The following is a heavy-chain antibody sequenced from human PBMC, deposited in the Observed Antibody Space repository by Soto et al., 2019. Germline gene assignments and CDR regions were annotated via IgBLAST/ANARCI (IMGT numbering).Heavy chain of an antibody. D-gene: IGHD3-3*01. CDR3: ASSITIFGVVINRFDY. CDR2: IYYSGST. Sequence: PSETLSLTCTVSGGSISSGDYYWSWIRQPPGKGLEWIGYIYYSGSTYYNPSLKSRVTISVDTSKNQFSLKLSSVTAADTAVYYCASSITIFGVVINRFDYWGQGTLVTVSS. J-gene: IGHJ4*02. V-gene: IGHV4-30-4*01. CDR1: GGSISSGDYY.